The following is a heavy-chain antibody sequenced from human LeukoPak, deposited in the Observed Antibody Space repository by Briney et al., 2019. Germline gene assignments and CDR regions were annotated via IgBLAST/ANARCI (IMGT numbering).Heavy chain of an antibody. J-gene: IGHJ4*02. CDR1: GYTFTSYG. Sequence: ASVKVSCTASGYTFTSYGISWVRQAPGQGLEWMGRINPNSGGTNYAQKFQGRVTMTRDTSISTAYMELSRLRSDDTAVYYCARDRSTAMAIFDYWGQGTLVTVSS. D-gene: IGHD5-18*01. CDR2: INPNSGGT. CDR3: ARDRSTAMAIFDY. V-gene: IGHV1-2*06.